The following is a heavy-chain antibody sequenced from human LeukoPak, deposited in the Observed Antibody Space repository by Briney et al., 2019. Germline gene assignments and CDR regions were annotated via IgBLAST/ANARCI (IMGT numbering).Heavy chain of an antibody. V-gene: IGHV3-33*01. J-gene: IGHJ4*02. Sequence: GRSLRLSCAASGFTFTTYGMHWVRQAPGKGLEWVAVIWFDGNNKFYADSVKGRFTVSRDNSKNTLYLHMNSLRGEDTAVYYCARGHSSSLYGNYFDSWGQGALVTVSS. CDR3: ARGHSSSLYGNYFDS. CDR2: IWFDGNNK. CDR1: GFTFTTYG. D-gene: IGHD6-13*01.